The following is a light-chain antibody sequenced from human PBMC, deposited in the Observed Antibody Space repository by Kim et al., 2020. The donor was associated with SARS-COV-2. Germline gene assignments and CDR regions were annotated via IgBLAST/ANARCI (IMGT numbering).Light chain of an antibody. Sequence: SPGESATLACGASQSIRSNLAWYQQKPGQAPRLLIYGASTRATGIPARFTGSGSGTEFTLTISSLQSEDFAVYYCQQYDHWPPVYTFGQGTKLEI. V-gene: IGKV3-15*01. J-gene: IGKJ2*01. CDR3: QQYDHWPPVYT. CDR2: GAS. CDR1: QSIRSN.